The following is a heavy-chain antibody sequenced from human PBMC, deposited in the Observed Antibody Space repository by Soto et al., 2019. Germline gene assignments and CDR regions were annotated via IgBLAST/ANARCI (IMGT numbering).Heavy chain of an antibody. V-gene: IGHV4-39*01. D-gene: IGHD3-9*01. J-gene: IGHJ4*02. CDR2: IHGNGGT. Sequence: QLQLEESGPGLVKSSETLSLTCSVSGDSISSSSYYWGWIRQSPGEGLEWIGNIHGNGGTQYNPSPSSRVIISVDTSANQFAMRMTSVTAADPAVYACASRYGPSEFEHWGQGSLVTVSS. CDR3: ASRYGPSEFEH. CDR1: GDSISSSSYY.